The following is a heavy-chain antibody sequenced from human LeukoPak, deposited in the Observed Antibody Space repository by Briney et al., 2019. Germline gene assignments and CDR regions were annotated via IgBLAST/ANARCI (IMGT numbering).Heavy chain of an antibody. CDR2: IYYSGST. Sequence: SSETLSLTCTVSGGSISSSSYYWGWIRQPPGKGLEWIGSIYYSGSTYYHPSLKSLVTISVDTSKNHFSLKLSSVTAADTAVYYCARHVVEYYYDSSGYYLDYWGQGTLVTVSS. V-gene: IGHV4-39*01. CDR3: ARHVVEYYYDSSGYYLDY. D-gene: IGHD3-22*01. CDR1: GGSISSSSYY. J-gene: IGHJ4*02.